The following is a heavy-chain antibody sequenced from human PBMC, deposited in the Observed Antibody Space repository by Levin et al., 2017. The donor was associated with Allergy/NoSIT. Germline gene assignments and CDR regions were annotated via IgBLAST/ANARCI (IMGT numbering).Heavy chain of an antibody. V-gene: IGHV3-23*01. J-gene: IGHJ6*02. Sequence: GESLKISCAASGFTFSNYAMNWVRQAPGKGLEWVSGTSDSGGSTYYADSVKGRFTISRDNSKNTLYLQVNSLRAEDTALYYCAKDLSAVPAASYYFAMDVWGQGTTVTVSS. D-gene: IGHD2-2*01. CDR2: TSDSGGST. CDR3: AKDLSAVPAASYYFAMDV. CDR1: GFTFSNYA.